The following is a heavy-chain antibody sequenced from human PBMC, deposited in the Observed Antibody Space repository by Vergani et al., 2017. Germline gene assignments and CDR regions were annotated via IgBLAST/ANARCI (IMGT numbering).Heavy chain of an antibody. CDR2: ISYDGTNK. J-gene: IGHJ6*03. D-gene: IGHD3-16*02. CDR1: GFTFGDHG. V-gene: IGHV3-30-3*01. CDR3: ACYRSDWRYSRDFYNYYMDV. Sequence: QVQLVESGGGVVQPGRSLRLSCAASGFTFGDHGIHWVRRAPGKGLEWVALISYDGTNKYYTNSVRGRITISRDNSKSTLFLQMNSLRVEDLAVYYCACYRSDWRYSRDFYNYYMDVWGKGTTVTVSS.